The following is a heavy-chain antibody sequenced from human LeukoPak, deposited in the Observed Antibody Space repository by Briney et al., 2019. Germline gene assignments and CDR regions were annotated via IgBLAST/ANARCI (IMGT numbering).Heavy chain of an antibody. V-gene: IGHV4-59*08. D-gene: IGHD5-18*01. CDR2: IYYSGST. CDR3: ARRAPYSYEWSTLDY. Sequence: PSETLSLTCPLSGGSLSSYYCSWIRQPPGKGLEWIGYIYYSGSTNYNPSLKSRVTISVDTSKNQFSLKLSSVTAADTAVYYCARRAPYSYEWSTLDYWGQGTLVTVSS. CDR1: GGSLSSYY. J-gene: IGHJ4*02.